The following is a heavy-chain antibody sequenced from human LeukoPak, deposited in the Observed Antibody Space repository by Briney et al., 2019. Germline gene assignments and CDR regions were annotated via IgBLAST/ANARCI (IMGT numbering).Heavy chain of an antibody. D-gene: IGHD6-13*01. CDR1: GGSISSYY. J-gene: IGHJ4*02. CDR3: ARGDDSSSWYHGISFDY. CDR2: IYYSGST. V-gene: IGHV4-59*08. Sequence: SETLSLTCTVSGGSISSYYWSWIRQPPGKGLEWIGYIYYSGSTNYNPSLKSRLTISVDTSKSQFSLNLKSVTAADTAVYYCARGDDSSSWYHGISFDYWGQGTLVTVSS.